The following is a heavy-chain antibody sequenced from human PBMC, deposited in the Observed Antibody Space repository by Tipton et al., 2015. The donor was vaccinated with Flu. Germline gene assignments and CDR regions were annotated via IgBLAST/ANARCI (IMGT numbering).Heavy chain of an antibody. J-gene: IGHJ3*02. Sequence: QLVQSGAEVKKPGESLNISCLGSGYTFSSYRIGWVRQMPGKGLELMGIFYPGDSDITYSPSFQGQVTISADKSISTAYLQWSSLKASDTAIYYCARFNTRTDAFDIWGQGTMVTVSS. CDR1: GYTFSSYR. CDR2: FYPGDSDI. V-gene: IGHV5-51*01. CDR3: ARFNTRTDAFDI.